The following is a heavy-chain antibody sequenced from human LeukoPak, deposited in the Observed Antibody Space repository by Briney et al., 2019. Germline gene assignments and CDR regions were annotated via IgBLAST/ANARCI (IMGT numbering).Heavy chain of an antibody. J-gene: IGHJ5*02. Sequence: KTSETLSLTCAVCGWSFNDYYWNWIRQPPGKGLEWIGEINARGDTNYNPSLKSRVTISVDTSKKQFSLRLTSMIAADTALYYCARGQVPAARGYNWFDPWGQGTLVTVSS. CDR1: GWSFNDYY. V-gene: IGHV4-34*01. CDR3: ARGQVPAARGYNWFDP. D-gene: IGHD2-2*01. CDR2: INARGDT.